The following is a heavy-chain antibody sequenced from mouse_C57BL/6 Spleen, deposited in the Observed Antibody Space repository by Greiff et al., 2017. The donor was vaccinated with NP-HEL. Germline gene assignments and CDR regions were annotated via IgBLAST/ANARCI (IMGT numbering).Heavy chain of an antibody. V-gene: IGHV1-19*01. CDR3: ARSSYPYFDV. J-gene: IGHJ1*03. CDR2: INPYNGGT. CDR1: GYTFTDYY. Sequence: VQLKQSGPVLVKPGASVKMSCKASGYTFTDYYMNWVKQSHGKSLEWIGVINPYNGGTSYNQKFKGKATLTVDKSSSTAYMELNSLTSEDSAGYYCARSSYPYFDVWGTGTTVTVSS.